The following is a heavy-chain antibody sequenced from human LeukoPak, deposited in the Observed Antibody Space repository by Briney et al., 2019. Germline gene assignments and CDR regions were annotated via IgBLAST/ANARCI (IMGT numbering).Heavy chain of an antibody. CDR1: GFTSSSYW. V-gene: IGHV3-74*01. J-gene: IGHJ4*02. D-gene: IGHD6-13*01. CDR3: AREGYGSSWYLRY. CDR2: INSNGSST. Sequence: PGGSLRLSCAASGFTSSSYWMPWVRQAPGKGLVWVSRINSNGSSTSYSDSATGRFTISRDNAKNTLYLQMNSLRAEDTAVYYCAREGYGSSWYLRYWGQGTLVTVSS.